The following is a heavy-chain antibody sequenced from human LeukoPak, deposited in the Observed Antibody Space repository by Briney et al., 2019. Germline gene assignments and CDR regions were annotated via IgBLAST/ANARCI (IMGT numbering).Heavy chain of an antibody. Sequence: PGGSLRLSCAASGFTFSNAWMSWVRQAPGKGLEWVGRIKSKTDRGTTDYAAPVEGRFTISRDDSKNTLYLQMNSLKTEDTAVYYCTTDLWVGAIYYYYYYGMDVWGQGTTVIVSS. D-gene: IGHD1-26*01. CDR2: IKSKTDRGTT. J-gene: IGHJ6*02. CDR3: TTDLWVGAIYYYYYYGMDV. CDR1: GFTFSNAW. V-gene: IGHV3-15*01.